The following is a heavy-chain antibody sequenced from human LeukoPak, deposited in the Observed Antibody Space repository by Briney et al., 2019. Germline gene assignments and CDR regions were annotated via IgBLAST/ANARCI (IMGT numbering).Heavy chain of an antibody. J-gene: IGHJ4*02. D-gene: IGHD3-10*01. V-gene: IGHV4-61*01. Sequence: SETLSLTCTVSGGSVSSGSYYWSWIRQPPGKGLEWIGYIYYSGSTNYNPSLKSRVTISVDTSKNQFSLKLSSVTAADTAVYYCARPGITMVRGVIIPTYYFDYWGQGTLVTVSS. CDR1: GGSVSSGSYY. CDR2: IYYSGST. CDR3: ARPGITMVRGVIIPTYYFDY.